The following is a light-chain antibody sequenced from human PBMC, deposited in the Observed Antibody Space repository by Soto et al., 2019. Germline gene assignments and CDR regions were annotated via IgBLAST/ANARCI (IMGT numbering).Light chain of an antibody. V-gene: IGKV3-15*01. CDR2: AVS. CDR3: QHYNNLPLT. Sequence: EIVMTQSPATLSVSPGERATLSCRASQSVSSNLAWYQQIPGQAPRLLIYAVSIRATGIPARFSGSGSGTEFTLTISSLQYEDFAVYYCQHYNNLPLTFGGGTKVEIK. J-gene: IGKJ4*01. CDR1: QSVSSN.